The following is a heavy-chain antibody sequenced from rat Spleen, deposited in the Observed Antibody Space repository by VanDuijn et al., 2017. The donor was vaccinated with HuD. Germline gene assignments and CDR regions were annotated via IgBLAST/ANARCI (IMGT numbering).Heavy chain of an antibody. CDR3: TTWSGAY. V-gene: IGHV10-5*01. J-gene: IGHJ3*01. CDR2: IRTKPNNYAT. CDR1: GLMFSNVA. Sequence: VQLVESGGGLVQPKESLKISCAASGLMFSNVAMYWVRQAPGKGLEWVSLIRTKPNNYATYYAESVKGRFTISRDDSKSMVHLQMDNLKTEDTATYYCTTWSGAYWGQGTLVTVSS.